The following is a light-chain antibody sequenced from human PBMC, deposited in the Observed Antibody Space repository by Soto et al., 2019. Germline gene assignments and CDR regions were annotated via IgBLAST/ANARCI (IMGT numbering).Light chain of an antibody. V-gene: IGKV1-5*03. CDR2: KAS. Sequence: DIQMTQSPSTLSGSVGDRVAITCRASQTISSWLAWYQQKPGKAPKLLIYKASTLKSGVPSRFSGSGSGTEFTLTINSLQPDDFATYYCQHYNRYSATFGQGTKVDIK. J-gene: IGKJ1*01. CDR1: QTISSW. CDR3: QHYNRYSAT.